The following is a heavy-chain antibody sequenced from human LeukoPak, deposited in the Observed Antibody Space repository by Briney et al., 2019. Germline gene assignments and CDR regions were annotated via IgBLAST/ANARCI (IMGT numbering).Heavy chain of an antibody. J-gene: IGHJ4*02. CDR2: ISAYNGNT. CDR3: ARDGYYYGSGSYYNLFDY. V-gene: IGHV1-18*01. CDR1: GYTFTSYG. D-gene: IGHD3-10*01. Sequence: ASVKVSCKASGYTFTSYGISWVRQAPGQGLEWMGWISAYNGNTTYAQKIQGRVTMTTDTSTNTVYMDLRSLRSDDTAVYYCARDGYYYGSGSYYNLFDYWGQGTLVTVSS.